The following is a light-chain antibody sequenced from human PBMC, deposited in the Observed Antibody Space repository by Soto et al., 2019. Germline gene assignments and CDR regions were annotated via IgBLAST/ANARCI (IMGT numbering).Light chain of an antibody. Sequence: QLVLTQSSSASASLGSSVKLTCTLSSGHSSYIIAWHQQQPGKAPRYLMKLEGSGSYNKGSGVPARFSGSSSGADRYLTISNLQFEDEADYYCENWDSNTHTVFGGGTKLTVL. CDR3: ENWDSNTHTV. CDR1: SGHSSYI. CDR2: LEGSGSY. V-gene: IGLV4-60*02. J-gene: IGLJ3*02.